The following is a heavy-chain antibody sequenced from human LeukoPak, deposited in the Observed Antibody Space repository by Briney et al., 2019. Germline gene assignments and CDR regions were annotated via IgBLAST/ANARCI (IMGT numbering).Heavy chain of an antibody. CDR3: ARGGAGTYYKRDGWFDP. J-gene: IGHJ5*02. CDR2: ISAYNGNT. V-gene: IGHV1-18*01. D-gene: IGHD3-10*01. CDR1: GYTFTSYG. Sequence: ASVKASCKASGYTFTSYGISWVRQAPGQGLEWMGWISAYNGNTDYAQKLQGRVTMTRDNSISTAYMELNSLTSEDTAVYYCARGGAGTYYKRDGWFDPWGQGTVVTVSS.